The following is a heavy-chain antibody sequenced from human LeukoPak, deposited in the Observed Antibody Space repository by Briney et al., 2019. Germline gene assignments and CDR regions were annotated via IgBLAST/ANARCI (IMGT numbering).Heavy chain of an antibody. CDR3: AKDKGWGYSAYDCYGMDV. J-gene: IGHJ6*02. D-gene: IGHD1-26*01. CDR2: ISGSGGNT. Sequence: GGSLRVSCVASGFTFRSYAMSWVRQAPGKGLEWVSAISGSGGNTYYADSVKGRFTISRDNSKNTLYLQMNSLRAEDTAVYYCAKDKGWGYSAYDCYGMDVWGQGTTVTVSS. CDR1: GFTFRSYA. V-gene: IGHV3-23*01.